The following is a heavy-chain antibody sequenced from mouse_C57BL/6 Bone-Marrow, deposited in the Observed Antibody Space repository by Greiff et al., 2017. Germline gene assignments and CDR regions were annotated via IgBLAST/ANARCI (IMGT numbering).Heavy chain of an antibody. CDR1: GFTFSDYG. J-gene: IGHJ2*01. CDR3: ARGYYYGKGY. V-gene: IGHV5-17*01. Sequence: EVQLQQSGGGLVKPGGSLKLSCAASGFTFSDYGMHWVRQAPEKGLEWVAYISSGSSTIYYADTVKGRFTISRDNAKNTLFLQMTSLRSEDTAMYYCARGYYYGKGYWGQGTTLTVSS. D-gene: IGHD1-1*01. CDR2: ISSGSSTI.